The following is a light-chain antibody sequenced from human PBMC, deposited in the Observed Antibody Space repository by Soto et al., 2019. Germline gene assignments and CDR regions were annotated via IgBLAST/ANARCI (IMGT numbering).Light chain of an antibody. CDR3: QQLNSYPLT. CDR2: AAS. V-gene: IGKV1-9*01. J-gene: IGKJ4*01. Sequence: IQLTQSPSSLSASVGDRVTITCRASQGISSYLAWYQQKPGKAPNLLIYAASTLQSGVPSWFSGSGSGTDFTLTISRQQPEDFATYYCQQLNSYPLTFGGWTKVEIK. CDR1: QGISSY.